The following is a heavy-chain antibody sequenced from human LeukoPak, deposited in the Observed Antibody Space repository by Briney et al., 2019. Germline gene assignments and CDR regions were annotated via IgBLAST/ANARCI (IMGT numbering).Heavy chain of an antibody. V-gene: IGHV3-9*01. CDR2: ISWNSGSI. Sequence: PGRSLRLSCAASGFTFDDYAMHWVRPAPGKGLEWVSGISWNSGSIGYADSVKGRFTISRDNAKNSLYLQMNSLRAEDTALYYCAKDMVRYCSSTSCYSPMDVWGKGTTVTVSS. D-gene: IGHD2-2*02. CDR1: GFTFDDYA. CDR3: AKDMVRYCSSTSCYSPMDV. J-gene: IGHJ6*03.